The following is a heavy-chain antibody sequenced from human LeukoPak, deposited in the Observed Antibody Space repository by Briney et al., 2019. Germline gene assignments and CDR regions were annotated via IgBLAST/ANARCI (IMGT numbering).Heavy chain of an antibody. D-gene: IGHD1-26*01. CDR1: GGTFISYA. J-gene: IGHJ6*03. V-gene: IGHV1-69*05. CDR2: IIPIFGTA. CDR3: ARGVVGAYYYMDV. Sequence: ASVKVSCKASGGTFISYAISWVRQAPGQGLEWMGGIIPIFGTANYAQKFQGRVTITTDESTSTAYMELSSLRSEDTAVYYCARGVVGAYYYMDVWGKGTTVTVSS.